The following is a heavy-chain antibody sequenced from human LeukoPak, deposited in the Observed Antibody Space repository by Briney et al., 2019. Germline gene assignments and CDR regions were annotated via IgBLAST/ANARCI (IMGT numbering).Heavy chain of an antibody. CDR2: INNGGSST. CDR1: GFTFSSYW. D-gene: IGHD4-17*01. J-gene: IGHJ4*02. Sequence: GGSLRLSCAASGFTFSSYWRHWVRHAPGKGLVWVSHINNGGSSTGYADSVKGRFTISRDNAKNTLYLQMNSLRAEDTAVYFCARGAYGDYPDYWGQGTLVTASS. V-gene: IGHV3-74*01. CDR3: ARGAYGDYPDY.